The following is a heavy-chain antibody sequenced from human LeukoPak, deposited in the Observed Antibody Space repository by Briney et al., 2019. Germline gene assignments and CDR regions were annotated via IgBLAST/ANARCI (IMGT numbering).Heavy chain of an antibody. D-gene: IGHD7-27*01. CDR3: AKDLTGGYYYYYYMDV. CDR2: ISGSGGST. Sequence: GGSLRLSCGASGFTFRSYAMSWVRQAPGKGLEWVSAISGSGGSTYYADSVKGRFTISRDNSKNTLYLQMNSLRAEDTAVYYCAKDLTGGYYYYYYMDVWGKGTTVTVSS. J-gene: IGHJ6*03. V-gene: IGHV3-23*01. CDR1: GFTFRSYA.